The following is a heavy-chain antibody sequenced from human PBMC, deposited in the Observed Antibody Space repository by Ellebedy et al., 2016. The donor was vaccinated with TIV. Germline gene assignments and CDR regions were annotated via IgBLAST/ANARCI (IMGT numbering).Heavy chain of an antibody. CDR2: ISTYNGDT. D-gene: IGHD2-21*02. J-gene: IGHJ4*02. CDR3: ARDHCAGDCYPPDY. Sequence: AASVKVSCKPSGYTFNTYAITWIRQAPGQGLEWMGRISTYNGDTDYAQKFQGRVTMTTDTSTSTAYMDLRSLRSDDTALYYCARDHCAGDCYPPDYWGQGTLVTVSS. V-gene: IGHV1-18*01. CDR1: GYTFNTYA.